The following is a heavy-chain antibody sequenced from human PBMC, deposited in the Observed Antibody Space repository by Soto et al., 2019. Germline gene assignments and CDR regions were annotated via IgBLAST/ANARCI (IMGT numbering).Heavy chain of an antibody. J-gene: IGHJ5*02. CDR1: GFTVSSSY. CDR3: ARGYCSSTDCYANWFDP. CDR2: IYSAGGT. V-gene: IGHV3-66*01. Sequence: PGGSLRLSCAASGFTVSSSYMSWVRQAPGKGLEWVSLIYSAGGTHYSDSVKGRFTISRDSFKNTLYLQMNSLRAEDTALYYCARGYCSSTDCYANWFDPWGQGTLVTVSS. D-gene: IGHD2-2*01.